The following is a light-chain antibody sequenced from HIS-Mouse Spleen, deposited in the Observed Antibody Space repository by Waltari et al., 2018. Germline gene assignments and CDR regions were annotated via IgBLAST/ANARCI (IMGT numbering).Light chain of an antibody. J-gene: IGLJ3*02. V-gene: IGLV8-61*01. CDR3: VLYMGSGIWV. CDR1: FGPVPRCYY. Sequence: QTVVTQEPSFSVSPGGTVTLTCGLSFGPVPRCYYPNWYQQTPGQAPRTRIYSTNTRSSGVPDRFSGSILGNKAALTITGAQADDESDYYCVLYMGSGIWVFGGGTKLTVL. CDR2: STN.